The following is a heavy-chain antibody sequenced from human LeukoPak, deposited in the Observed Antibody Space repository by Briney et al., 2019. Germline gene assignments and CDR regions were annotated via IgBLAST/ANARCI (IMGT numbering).Heavy chain of an antibody. CDR1: GGSIRSYY. J-gene: IGHJ4*02. Sequence: PSETLSLTCTVSGGSIRSYYWSWIRQPPGKGLEWIGYLYYSGSTNYNPSLRSRVTISVDTSKNQFSLKLSSVTAADTAVYYCGRHAVAVAGNVFDYWGQGTLVTVSS. V-gene: IGHV4-59*08. CDR2: LYYSGST. D-gene: IGHD6-19*01. CDR3: GRHAVAVAGNVFDY.